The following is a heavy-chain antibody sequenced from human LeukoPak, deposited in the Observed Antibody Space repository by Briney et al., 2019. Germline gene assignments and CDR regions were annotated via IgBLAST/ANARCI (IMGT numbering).Heavy chain of an antibody. D-gene: IGHD5-12*01. Sequence: GGSLRLSCAASGFTFSSYGTHWVRQAPGKGLEWVAVISYDGSNKYYADSVKGRFTISRDNSKNTLYLQMNSLRAEDTAVYYCAKDHKGGYSGYENYYYYGMDVWGKGTTVTVSS. CDR2: ISYDGSNK. J-gene: IGHJ6*04. CDR3: AKDHKGGYSGYENYYYYGMDV. CDR1: GFTFSSYG. V-gene: IGHV3-30*18.